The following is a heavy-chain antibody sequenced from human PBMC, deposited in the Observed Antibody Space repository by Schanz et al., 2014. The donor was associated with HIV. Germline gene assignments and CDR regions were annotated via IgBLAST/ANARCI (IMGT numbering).Heavy chain of an antibody. CDR2: IWYGGSNK. D-gene: IGHD2-15*01. CDR1: GFIFSNYG. CDR3: ARDDCSGGSCYSNYYYGMDV. J-gene: IGHJ6*02. Sequence: QLLESGGGLVQPGGSLRLSCAASGFIFSNYGMHWVRQAPGKGLEWMAVIWYGGSNKYYADSVKGRFTISRDNSKNTLYLQMNSLRAEDTAVYYCARDDCSGGSCYSNYYYGMDVWGQGTTVTVSS. V-gene: IGHV3-33*08.